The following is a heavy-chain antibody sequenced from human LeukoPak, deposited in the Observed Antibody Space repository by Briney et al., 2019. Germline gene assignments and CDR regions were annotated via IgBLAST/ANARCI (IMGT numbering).Heavy chain of an antibody. CDR1: GFTFSSYG. CDR3: AASGRSGINPGYYYCYMDV. V-gene: IGHV3-30*02. D-gene: IGHD1-26*01. Sequence: GGSLRLSCAASGFTFSSYGMHWVRQAPGKGLEWVAFIRYDGSNKYYADSVKGRFTISRDNSKNTLYLQMNSLRAEDTAVYYCAASGRSGINPGYYYCYMDVWGKGTTVTISS. CDR2: IRYDGSNK. J-gene: IGHJ6*03.